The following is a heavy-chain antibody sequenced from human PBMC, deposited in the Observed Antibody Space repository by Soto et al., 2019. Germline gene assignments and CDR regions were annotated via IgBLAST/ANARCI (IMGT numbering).Heavy chain of an antibody. Sequence: ASVKATSKASGYTFTSYGISWVRQAPGQGLEWMGWISAYNGNTNYAQKLQGRVTMTTDTSTSTAYMELRSLRSDDTAVYYCAREGDIVVVPAAYNWFDPWGQGTLVTVSS. CDR2: ISAYNGNT. J-gene: IGHJ5*02. D-gene: IGHD2-2*01. CDR1: GYTFTSYG. V-gene: IGHV1-18*01. CDR3: AREGDIVVVPAAYNWFDP.